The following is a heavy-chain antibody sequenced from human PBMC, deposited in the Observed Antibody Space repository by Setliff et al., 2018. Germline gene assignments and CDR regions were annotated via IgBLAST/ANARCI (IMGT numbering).Heavy chain of an antibody. CDR1: GGSFSGYY. J-gene: IGHJ4*02. Sequence: PSETLSLTCAVYGGSFSGYYWSWIRQPPGKGLEWIGEINHSGSTNYNPSLKSRVTISVDTSKNQFSLKLSSVTAADTAVYFCARGWAALGIIGYWGQGTLVTVSS. CDR2: INHSGST. V-gene: IGHV4-34*01. CDR3: ARGWAALGIIGY. D-gene: IGHD7-27*01.